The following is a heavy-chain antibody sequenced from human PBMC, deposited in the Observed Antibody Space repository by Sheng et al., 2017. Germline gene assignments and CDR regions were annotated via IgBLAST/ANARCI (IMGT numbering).Heavy chain of an antibody. J-gene: IGHJ2*01. CDR2: ISPYNGNT. D-gene: IGHD6-13*01. V-gene: IGHV1-18*01. Sequence: QVQLVQSGSEVKKPGASVKVSCKASGYTFTSSAITWVRQAPGQGLEWMGWISPYNGNTWYLEKFKGRVTITADKFTSTVYMELNSLTSEDTAVYYCARDGGSSRWYFDLWGRGTLVTVSS. CDR1: GYTFTSSA. CDR3: ARDGGSSRWYFDL.